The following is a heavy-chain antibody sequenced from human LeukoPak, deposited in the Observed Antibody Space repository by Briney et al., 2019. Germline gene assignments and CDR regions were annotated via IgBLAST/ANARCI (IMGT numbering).Heavy chain of an antibody. D-gene: IGHD3-10*01. CDR2: IYYSGST. Sequence: PSETLSLTCTVSGGSISSSSYYWGWIRQPPGKGLEWIGSIYYSGSTYYNPSLKSRVTISVDTSKNQFSLKLSSVTAADTAVYYCARQAPGGGFDYWGQGTLVTVSS. J-gene: IGHJ4*02. CDR3: ARQAPGGGFDY. CDR1: GGSISSSSYY. V-gene: IGHV4-39*07.